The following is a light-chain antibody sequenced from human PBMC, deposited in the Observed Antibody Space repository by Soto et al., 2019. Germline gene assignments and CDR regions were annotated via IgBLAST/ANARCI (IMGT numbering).Light chain of an antibody. V-gene: IGLV1-40*01. CDR2: TDN. CDR3: AAWDNSLIGVA. CDR1: SSNIGAGYD. Sequence: QSVLTQPPSVSGAPGQRVTISCTGSSSNIGAGYDVHWYRQLPGTAPKLLMHTDNQRPSGVPDRFSGSKSGTSASLAISGLQSDDEADYYCAAWDNSLIGVAFGGWTKLTVL. J-gene: IGLJ2*01.